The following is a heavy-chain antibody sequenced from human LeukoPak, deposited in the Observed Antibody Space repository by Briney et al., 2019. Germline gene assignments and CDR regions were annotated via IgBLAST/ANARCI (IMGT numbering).Heavy chain of an antibody. CDR2: ISSSSTI. CDR1: GFTFSTYS. Sequence: GGSLRLSCAASGFTFSTYSINWVRQAPGKGLEWVSYISSSSTIYYADSVKGRFTISRDNAKNSLFLQMNSLRAEDTAVYYCARDSYCGGDCYWADVWGQGTTVTVSS. D-gene: IGHD2-21*02. J-gene: IGHJ6*02. V-gene: IGHV3-48*04. CDR3: ARDSYCGGDCYWADV.